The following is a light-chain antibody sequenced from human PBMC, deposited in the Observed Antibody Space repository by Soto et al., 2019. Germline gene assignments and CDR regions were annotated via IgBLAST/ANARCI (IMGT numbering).Light chain of an antibody. V-gene: IGKV3-11*01. J-gene: IGKJ5*01. Sequence: EIVLTQSPATLSLSPGERATLSCRASQSVSTSLAWYQQKPGQAPRLLIYDASKRATGISARFSGSGSGTDFTLTISSLEPEDFAVYYCQQYGISPNTFGQGTRLEI. CDR2: DAS. CDR3: QQYGISPNT. CDR1: QSVSTS.